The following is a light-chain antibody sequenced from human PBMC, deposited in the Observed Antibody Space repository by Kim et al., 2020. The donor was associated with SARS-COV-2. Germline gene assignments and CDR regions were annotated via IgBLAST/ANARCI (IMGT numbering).Light chain of an antibody. CDR1: QSISNN. CDR3: QHRGDWPPS. Sequence: EIVLTQSPATLSLSPGEGVTLSCRASQSISNNLAWYQQKRGQAPRLLIYDASSRATGIPARFSGSGSGTDFTLTISSLEPEDFAVYYCQHRGDWPPSFGGGTKLE. V-gene: IGKV3-11*01. CDR2: DAS. J-gene: IGKJ4*01.